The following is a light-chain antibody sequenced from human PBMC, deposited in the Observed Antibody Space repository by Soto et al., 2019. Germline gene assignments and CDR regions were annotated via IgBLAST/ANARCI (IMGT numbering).Light chain of an antibody. Sequence: NFMLTQPHSVSESPGKTVTISCTRSSGSIASNYVQWYQQRPGSSPTTVIYEDNQRPSGVPDRFSRSIDRSSNSASLTISGLETEDEADDYCQSYDATNQVFGGGTKLTVL. CDR1: SGSIASNY. J-gene: IGLJ3*02. V-gene: IGLV6-57*01. CDR2: EDN. CDR3: QSYDATNQV.